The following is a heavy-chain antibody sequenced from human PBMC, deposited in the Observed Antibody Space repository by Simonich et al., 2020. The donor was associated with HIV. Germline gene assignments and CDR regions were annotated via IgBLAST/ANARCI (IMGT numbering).Heavy chain of an antibody. CDR2: RIWNSGRI. D-gene: IGHD5-18*01. CDR3: AKGSGYSYGGPIDY. J-gene: IGHJ4*02. Sequence: EVQLVESGGGLVQPGRSLRLSCAASGFTFDDYAMHWVRQAPGRGREVVSGRIWNSGRIGYADSVKGRFTIARDNAKNSLYLQMNSLSAEDTALYYCAKGSGYSYGGPIDYWGQGTLVTVSS. V-gene: IGHV3-9*01. CDR1: GFTFDDYA.